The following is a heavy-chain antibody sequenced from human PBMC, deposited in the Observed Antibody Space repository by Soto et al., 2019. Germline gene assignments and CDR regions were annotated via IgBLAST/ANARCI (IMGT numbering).Heavy chain of an antibody. CDR2: IKPSGGST. J-gene: IGHJ4*01. D-gene: IGHD2-15*01. V-gene: IGHV1-46*03. CDR1: GYTFTSYY. Sequence: ASVKVSCKASGYTFTSYYMHWVRQAPGQGLEWMGKIKPSGGSTYAKKFQGKVTKTRDTSTSTVYMELSSLRSEDTAVYYCARVYCSDGSCYSIDYWG. CDR3: ARVYCSDGSCYSIDY.